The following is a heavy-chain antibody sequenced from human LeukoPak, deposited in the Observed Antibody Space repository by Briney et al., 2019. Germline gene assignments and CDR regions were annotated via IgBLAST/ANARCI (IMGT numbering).Heavy chain of an antibody. D-gene: IGHD2-2*01. Sequence: PSETLSLTCAVSGGSIINSNWWSWVRQPPGKGLEWIGEIDHSGSTSYNPSLKSRVTISVDRSKNQFSLKLSSVTAADTAVYYCARGSTAANSRGAFDPWGQGTLVTVSS. CDR2: IDHSGST. CDR3: ARGSTAANSRGAFDP. J-gene: IGHJ5*02. CDR1: GGSIINSNW. V-gene: IGHV4-4*02.